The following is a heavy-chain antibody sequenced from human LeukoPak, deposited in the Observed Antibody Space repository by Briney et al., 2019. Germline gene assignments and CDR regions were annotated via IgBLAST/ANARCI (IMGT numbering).Heavy chain of an antibody. CDR2: INPNRGGT. V-gene: IGHV1-2*02. CDR1: GYTFTGYY. CDR3: ASEYYYDSSGYYRVLGY. J-gene: IGHJ4*02. D-gene: IGHD3-22*01. Sequence: GASVKVSCKASGYTFTGYYMHWVRQAPGQGLEWMGWINPNRGGTNYAQKFQGRVTMTRDTSISTAYMEPSRLRSDDTAVYYCASEYYYDSSGYYRVLGYWGQGTLVTVSS.